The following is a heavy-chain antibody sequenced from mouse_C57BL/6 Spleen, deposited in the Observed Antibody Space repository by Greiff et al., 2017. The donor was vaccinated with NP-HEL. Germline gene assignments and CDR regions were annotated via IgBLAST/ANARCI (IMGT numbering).Heavy chain of an antibody. D-gene: IGHD2-4*01. CDR3: AREAMITHYFDY. J-gene: IGHJ2*01. Sequence: QVQLQQSGTELVKPGASVKLSCKASGYTFTSYWMHWVKQRPGQGLEWIGNINPSNGGTNYNEKFKSKATLTVDKSSSTAYMQLSSLTSEDSAVYYCAREAMITHYFDYWGQGTTLTVSS. V-gene: IGHV1-53*01. CDR2: INPSNGGT. CDR1: GYTFTSYW.